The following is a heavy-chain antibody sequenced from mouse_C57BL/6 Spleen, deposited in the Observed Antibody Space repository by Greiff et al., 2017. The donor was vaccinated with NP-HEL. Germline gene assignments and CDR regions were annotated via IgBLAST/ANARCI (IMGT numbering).Heavy chain of an antibody. Sequence: EVQVVESGGDLVKPGGSLKLSCAASGFTFSSYGMSWVRQTPDKRLEWVATISSGGSYTYYPDSVKGRFTISRDNAKNTLYLQMSSLKSEDTAMYYCARHGSGTGYYFDYWGQGTTLTVSS. V-gene: IGHV5-6*01. CDR1: GFTFSSYG. CDR2: ISSGGSYT. D-gene: IGHD3-3*01. CDR3: ARHGSGTGYYFDY. J-gene: IGHJ2*01.